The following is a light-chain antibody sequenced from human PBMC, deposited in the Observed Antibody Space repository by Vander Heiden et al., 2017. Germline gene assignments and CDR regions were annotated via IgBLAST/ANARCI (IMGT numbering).Light chain of an antibody. CDR3: QQYGSSPPVT. Sequence: IVLTPSPGTMAVSPGERSNRSCRASQSVSSSYLAWYQQKPGQAPRLLIYGASSRATGIPDRCSGSGSGTEVTITISRLEPEDVAVYYCQQYGSSPPVTFGQGTKVEIK. V-gene: IGKV3-20*01. CDR2: GAS. J-gene: IGKJ1*01. CDR1: QSVSSSY.